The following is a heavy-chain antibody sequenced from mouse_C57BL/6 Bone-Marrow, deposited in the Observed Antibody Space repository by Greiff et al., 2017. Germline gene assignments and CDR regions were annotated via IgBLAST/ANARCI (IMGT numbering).Heavy chain of an antibody. V-gene: IGHV5-4*01. CDR2: ISDGGSYT. CDR3: AREGGGVY. J-gene: IGHJ3*01. CDR1: GFTFSSYA. Sequence: EVMLVESGGGLVKPGGSLKLSCAASGFTFSSYAMSWVRQTPEKRLEWVATISDGGSYTYYPDNVKGRFTISRDNAKNNLYLQMSHLKSEDTAMYYCAREGGGVYWGQGTLVTVSA.